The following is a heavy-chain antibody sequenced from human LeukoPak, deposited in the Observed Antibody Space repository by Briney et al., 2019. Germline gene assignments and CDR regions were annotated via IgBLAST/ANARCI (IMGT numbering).Heavy chain of an antibody. V-gene: IGHV1-69*04. J-gene: IGHJ4*02. Sequence: ASVKVSCKASGGTFSSYAISWVRQAPGQGLEWMGRIIPILGIANYAQKFQGRVTITADKSTSTAYMELSSLRSEDTAVYYCARDDPSMIAALHYWGRGTLVTVSS. CDR2: IIPILGIA. CDR1: GGTFSSYA. CDR3: ARDDPSMIAALHY. D-gene: IGHD6-6*01.